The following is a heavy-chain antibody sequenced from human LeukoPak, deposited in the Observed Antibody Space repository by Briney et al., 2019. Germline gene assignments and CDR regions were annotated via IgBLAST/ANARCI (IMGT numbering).Heavy chain of an antibody. D-gene: IGHD6-19*01. V-gene: IGHV3-20*01. Sequence: GGSLRLSCAVSGFFLNNYGMTWVRQAPGKGLEWVSGINWNGGSTGYADSVKGRFTISRDNAKNSLYLQMNSLRAEDTALYHCARVSSSGWYDWFDPWGQGTLVTVSS. CDR1: GFFLNNYG. J-gene: IGHJ5*02. CDR2: INWNGGST. CDR3: ARVSSSGWYDWFDP.